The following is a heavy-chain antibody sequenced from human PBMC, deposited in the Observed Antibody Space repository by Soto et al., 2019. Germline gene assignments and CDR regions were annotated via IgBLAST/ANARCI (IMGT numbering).Heavy chain of an antibody. CDR2: INADSGST. V-gene: IGHV1-2*02. Sequence: ASVKVSCKASGYFFSGYHMHWVRQAPGQGLEWMGWINADSGSTNYAQNFQGRVTMTRDTSKNQFSLKLSSVTAADTAVYYCARGRYCSSTSCRYYFDYWGQGTLVTVSS. CDR1: GYFFSGYH. D-gene: IGHD2-2*01. J-gene: IGHJ4*02. CDR3: ARGRYCSSTSCRYYFDY.